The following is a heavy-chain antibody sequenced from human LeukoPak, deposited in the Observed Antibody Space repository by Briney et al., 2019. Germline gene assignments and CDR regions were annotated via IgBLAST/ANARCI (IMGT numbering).Heavy chain of an antibody. CDR2: ISSSSSYI. Sequence: GGSLRLSCAASGFTFSSYSMSWVRQAPGKGLEWVSSISSSSSYIYYADSVKGRFTISRDNAKNSLYLQMNSLRAEDTAVYYCARDGCGLLDPGDCYSPGFDYWGQGTLVTVSS. V-gene: IGHV3-21*01. CDR3: ARDGCGLLDPGDCYSPGFDY. CDR1: GFTFSSYS. J-gene: IGHJ4*02. D-gene: IGHD2-21*02.